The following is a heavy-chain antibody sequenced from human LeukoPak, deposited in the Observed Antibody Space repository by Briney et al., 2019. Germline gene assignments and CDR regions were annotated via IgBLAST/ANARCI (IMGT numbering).Heavy chain of an antibody. CDR1: GGSISSSSYY. CDR2: IYYSGST. J-gene: IGHJ5*02. Sequence: SETLSLTCTVSGGSISSSSYYWGWIRQPPGKGLGWIGSIYYSGSTYYNPSLKSRVTISVDTSKNQFSLKLSSVTAADTAVCYCARHSRGPPNWFDPWGQGTLVTVSS. V-gene: IGHV4-39*01. CDR3: ARHSRGPPNWFDP.